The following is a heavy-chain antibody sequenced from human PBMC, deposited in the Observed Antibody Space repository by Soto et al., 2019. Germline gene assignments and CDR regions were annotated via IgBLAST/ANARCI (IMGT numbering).Heavy chain of an antibody. D-gene: IGHD3-10*01. CDR3: AKSVVRGVIITTSFDY. J-gene: IGHJ4*02. Sequence: GGSLRLSCAASGFTFSSYGMHWVRQAPGKGLEWVAVISYDGSNKYYADSVKGRFTISRDNSKNTLYLQMNSLRAEDTAVYYCAKSVVRGVIITTSFDYWGQGTLVTVSS. V-gene: IGHV3-30*18. CDR1: GFTFSSYG. CDR2: ISYDGSNK.